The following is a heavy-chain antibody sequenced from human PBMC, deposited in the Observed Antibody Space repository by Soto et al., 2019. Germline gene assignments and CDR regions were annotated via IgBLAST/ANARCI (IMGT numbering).Heavy chain of an antibody. CDR3: ARLGREAVAGPDWFDP. CDR2: IYYSGST. Sequence: SETLSLTCTVSGGSISSYYWSWIRQPPGKGLEWIGYIYYSGSTNYNPSLKSRVTISVDTSKNQFSLKLSSVTAADTAVYYCARLGREAVAGPDWFDPWGQGTLVTVSS. CDR1: GGSISSYY. J-gene: IGHJ5*02. D-gene: IGHD6-19*01. V-gene: IGHV4-59*08.